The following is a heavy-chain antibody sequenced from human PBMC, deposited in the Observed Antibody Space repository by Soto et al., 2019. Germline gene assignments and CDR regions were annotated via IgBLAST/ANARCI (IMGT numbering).Heavy chain of an antibody. CDR3: AKNKETGTTGGLGY. J-gene: IGHJ4*01. D-gene: IGHD1-1*01. V-gene: IGHV3-23*01. CDR1: GFTLSSYA. CDR2: ISGSGGTT. Sequence: GGSLRLSCAASGFTLSSYAMSWVRQAPGKGLEWVSTISGSGGTTYYADSVKGRFTISRDNSKNTLYLQRNSLRAEDTAVYYCAKNKETGTTGGLGYWGHGTLVTVSS.